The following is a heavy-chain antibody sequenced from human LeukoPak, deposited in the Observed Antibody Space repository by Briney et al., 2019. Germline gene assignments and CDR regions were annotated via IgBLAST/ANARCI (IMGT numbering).Heavy chain of an antibody. V-gene: IGHV1-46*01. CDR3: ARDFTMVRGVMYY. D-gene: IGHD3-10*01. Sequence: ASVKVSCKASGYTFSNFYVHWVRQAPGQGLEWMGILNPGAGSTNYAQKFQGRVTMTRDTSTRTVYMELSSLRSEDTAVYYCARDFTMVRGVMYYWGQGTLVTVSS. J-gene: IGHJ4*02. CDR1: GYTFSNFY. CDR2: LNPGAGST.